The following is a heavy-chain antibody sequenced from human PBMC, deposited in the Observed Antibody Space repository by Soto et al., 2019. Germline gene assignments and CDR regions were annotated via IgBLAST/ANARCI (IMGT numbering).Heavy chain of an antibody. V-gene: IGHV3-30*18. Sequence: GGSLRLSCAASGFTFSSYGMHWVRQAPGKGLEWVAVISYDGSNKYYADSVKGRFTISRDNSKKTLYLQMNSLRAEDTAVYYCAKDGVVVGFLEWLSAPYYYMDVWGKGTTVTVSS. CDR2: ISYDGSNK. J-gene: IGHJ6*03. CDR1: GFTFSSYG. CDR3: AKDGVVVGFLEWLSAPYYYMDV. D-gene: IGHD3-3*01.